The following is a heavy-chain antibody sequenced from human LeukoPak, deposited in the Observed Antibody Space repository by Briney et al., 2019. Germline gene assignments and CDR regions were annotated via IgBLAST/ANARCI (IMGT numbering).Heavy chain of an antibody. D-gene: IGHD6-13*01. Sequence: GGSLRLSCAASGFTVSSNYMSWVRQAPGKGLEWVSVIYSGGSTYYADSVKGRFTISRDNSKNTLYLQMNSLRAEDRAVYYCARVKGGSSWYTAYYMDVWGKGTTVTVSS. V-gene: IGHV3-53*01. J-gene: IGHJ6*03. CDR2: IYSGGST. CDR3: ARVKGGSSWYTAYYMDV. CDR1: GFTVSSNY.